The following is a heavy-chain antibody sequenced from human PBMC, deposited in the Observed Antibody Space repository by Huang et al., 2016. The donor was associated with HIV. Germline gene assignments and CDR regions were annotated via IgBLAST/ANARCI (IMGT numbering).Heavy chain of an antibody. CDR2: ISHDGNNN. V-gene: IGHV3-30*02. Sequence: QVQVVESGGGVVQPGGSLRLSGAASGFTFSGYGMHWVRQAPGKGLEWVALISHDGNNNYDADSVKGRFTVSRDTSKNTLYLHMNSLRPADTAVYYCVKETVQWLVTYWGQGTLVTVSS. CDR1: GFTFSGYG. D-gene: IGHD6-19*01. CDR3: VKETVQWLVTY. J-gene: IGHJ4*02.